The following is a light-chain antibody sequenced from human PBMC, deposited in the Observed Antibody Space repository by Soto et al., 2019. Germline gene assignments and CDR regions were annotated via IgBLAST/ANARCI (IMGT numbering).Light chain of an antibody. CDR2: AVS. CDR1: QSVSSN. CDR3: QQYNKWPLT. V-gene: IGKV3-15*01. J-gene: IGKJ1*01. Sequence: EIMMTQSPGTLSASPGERATLSCRASQSVSSNLAWYQQKPGQAPRLLIYAVSTRATGIPARFSGSGSGTEFTLTISSLQSEDFEVSYCQQYNKWPLTFGQGTKVEIK.